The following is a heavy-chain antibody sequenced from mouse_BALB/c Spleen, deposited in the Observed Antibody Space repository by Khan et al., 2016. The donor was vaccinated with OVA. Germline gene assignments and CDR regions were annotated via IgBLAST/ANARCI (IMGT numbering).Heavy chain of an antibody. Sequence: QVQLQQSGPGLVAPSQSLSITCTVSGFSLTSHGVHWVRQPPGKGLEWLGVIWAGGSTNYNSAPMSRLSISKDSSKSQDFLKMNSLQTDDTAMYYCARNREPDYFDYWGQGTTLTVSS. CDR1: GFSLTSHG. CDR3: ARNREPDYFDY. J-gene: IGHJ2*01. CDR2: IWAGGST. V-gene: IGHV2-9*02.